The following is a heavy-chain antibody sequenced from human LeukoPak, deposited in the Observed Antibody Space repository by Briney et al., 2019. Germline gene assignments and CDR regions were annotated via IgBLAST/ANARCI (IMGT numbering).Heavy chain of an antibody. V-gene: IGHV3-21*01. D-gene: IGHD2-2*01. CDR1: GFTFSSYS. CDR3: ASDVVPAAASHYHHDY. CDR2: ISSSSSYI. Sequence: KAGGSLRLSCAASGFTFSSYSMNWVRQAPGKGLEWVSSISSSSSYIYYADSVKGRFTISRDNAKNSLYLQMNSLRAEDTAVYYCASDVVPAAASHYHHDYWGQGTLVTVSS. J-gene: IGHJ4*02.